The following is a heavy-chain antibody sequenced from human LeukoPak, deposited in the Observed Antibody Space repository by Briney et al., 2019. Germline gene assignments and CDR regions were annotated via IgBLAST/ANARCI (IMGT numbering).Heavy chain of an antibody. D-gene: IGHD6-13*01. V-gene: IGHV4-39*01. CDR3: ASLIAAGYFDH. CDR1: CGSISSSSYC. CDR2: IYHSGGT. J-gene: IGHJ4*02. Sequence: SETLSLTCTVSCGSISSSSYCWGWIRQHPGKGLEWIGVIYHSGGTYYNPSIKSRLTMSVDSSKNQFSLKLSSVTATDTAVYYCASLIAAGYFDHWGQGTLVTVSS.